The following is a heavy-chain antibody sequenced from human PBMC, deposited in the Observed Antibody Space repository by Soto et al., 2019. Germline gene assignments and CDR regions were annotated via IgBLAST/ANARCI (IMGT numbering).Heavy chain of an antibody. D-gene: IGHD3-22*01. J-gene: IGHJ3*02. V-gene: IGHV3-48*02. Sequence: PGGSLRLSCAASAFTFSTCSMNWVRQAPGKGLEWVSYISSSSITIYYADSVKGRFTISRDNAKNSLYLQMNSLRDEDTAVYYCAITGPRSSGYYRDAFDIWGQGTMVTVSS. CDR2: ISSSSITI. CDR3: AITGPRSSGYYRDAFDI. CDR1: AFTFSTCS.